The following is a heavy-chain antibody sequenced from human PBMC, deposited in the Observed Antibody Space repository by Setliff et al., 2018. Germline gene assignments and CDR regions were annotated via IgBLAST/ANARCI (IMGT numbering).Heavy chain of an antibody. Sequence: SETLSLTCTVSGGSINSMSYYWGWIRQPPGKGLEWIGSIYHSGSSYYNPSLRSRVTISVDMSKNQFSMKLTSVTAADTAVYYCVRESRSTWYRRDFWGQGTLVTVSS. CDR1: GGSINSMSYY. J-gene: IGHJ4*02. V-gene: IGHV4-39*07. CDR3: VRESRSTWYRRDF. D-gene: IGHD6-13*01. CDR2: IYHSGSS.